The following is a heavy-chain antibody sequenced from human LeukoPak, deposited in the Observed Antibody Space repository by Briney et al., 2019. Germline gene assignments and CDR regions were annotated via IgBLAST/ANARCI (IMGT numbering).Heavy chain of an antibody. Sequence: GGSLRLSCAASGFTFSSYGMHWVRQAPGKGLEWVAVIWYDGTNIYYADSVKGRFTISRDNSKNTLYLQMNSLRAEDTALYYCARARNDYDSSGFSFLDFWGQGTLVTVSS. V-gene: IGHV3-33*08. CDR1: GFTFSSYG. CDR2: IWYDGTNI. D-gene: IGHD3-22*01. J-gene: IGHJ4*02. CDR3: ARARNDYDSSGFSFLDF.